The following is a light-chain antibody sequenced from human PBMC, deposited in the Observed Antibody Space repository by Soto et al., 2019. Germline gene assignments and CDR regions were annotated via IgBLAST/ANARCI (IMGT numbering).Light chain of an antibody. CDR2: KAS. CDR1: QSISSW. CDR3: QQYNSYST. V-gene: IGKV1-5*03. J-gene: IGKJ1*01. Sequence: DIQMTQSPSTLSASVGDRVTITGRASQSISSWLAWYQQKPGKAPKLLIYKASSLESGVQSRFSGSGSGTEFTLTISSLQPDDFATYYCQQYNSYSTFGQGTKVDIK.